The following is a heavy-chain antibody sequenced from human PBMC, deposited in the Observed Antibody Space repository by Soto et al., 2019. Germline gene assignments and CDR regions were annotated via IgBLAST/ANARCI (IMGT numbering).Heavy chain of an antibody. Sequence: DVQLVESGGGLVKPGGSLRLSCVASGPTFSTYGMNWIRQTPGKGLEWVSSITSSGSYIHYADSVQGRFTVSRDNAKNSMYLQMNSLSVEDTAVYFCARDESAGSSTSNWGQGTLVTVSS. D-gene: IGHD2-2*01. CDR3: ARDESAGSSTSN. J-gene: IGHJ4*02. CDR1: GPTFSTYG. CDR2: ITSSGSYI. V-gene: IGHV3-21*01.